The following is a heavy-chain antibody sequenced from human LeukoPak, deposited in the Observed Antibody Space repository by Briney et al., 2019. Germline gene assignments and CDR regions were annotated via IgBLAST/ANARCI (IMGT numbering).Heavy chain of an antibody. CDR2: ISAYNGNT. CDR3: ARQVDSTMALPDY. CDR1: GYTFSNYD. V-gene: IGHV1-18*01. D-gene: IGHD2/OR15-2a*01. Sequence: ASVKVSCEASGYTFSNYDLTWVRQAPGRGLEWMGWISAYNGNTNYPQKLQARVTMTTDTSTSTAYMELRGLTSDDTAVYYCARQVDSTMALPDYWGQGTLVTVSS. J-gene: IGHJ4*02.